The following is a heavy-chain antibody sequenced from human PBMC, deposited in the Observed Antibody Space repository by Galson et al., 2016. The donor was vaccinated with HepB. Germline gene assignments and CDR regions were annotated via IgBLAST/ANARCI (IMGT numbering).Heavy chain of an antibody. CDR3: ARGGVEAATLGVYNVFDP. J-gene: IGHJ5*02. CDR2: ITHSGST. CDR1: GASFSGYY. D-gene: IGHD2-15*01. Sequence: SETLSLTCAVYGASFSGYYWSWIRQPPGKGLGWIGEITHSGSTNYSPSLKSRLTLSVDTSKNQFSLRIRSVTASDTAVYYCARGGVEAATLGVYNVFDPWGQGTLVTVAS. V-gene: IGHV4-34*01.